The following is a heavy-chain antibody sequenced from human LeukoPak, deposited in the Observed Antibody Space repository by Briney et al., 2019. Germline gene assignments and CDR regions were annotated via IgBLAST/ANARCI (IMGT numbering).Heavy chain of an antibody. J-gene: IGHJ5*02. CDR2: IYYSGST. V-gene: IGHV4-39*07. CDR3: ASDSSSSRNWFDP. D-gene: IGHD6-13*01. Sequence: PSETLSLTCTVSGGSISSNAYYWDWIRQPPGKGLEWIGSIYYSGSTYYNPSLKSRVTMSVDTSKNQFSLKLSSVTAADTAVYYCASDSSSSRNWFDPWGQGTLVTVSS. CDR1: GGSISSNAYY.